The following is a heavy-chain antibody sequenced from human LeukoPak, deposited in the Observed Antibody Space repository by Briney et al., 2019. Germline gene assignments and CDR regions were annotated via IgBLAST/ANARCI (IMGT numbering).Heavy chain of an antibody. V-gene: IGHV4-4*07. D-gene: IGHD3-22*01. CDR1: GGSISSYY. CDR2: IYTTGST. Sequence: SETLSLTCTVSGGSISSYYWSWIRQPAGKGLEWIGRIYTTGSTNYNPSLKSRVTMSVDTSKNQFSLKLSSVTAADTAVYYCARTEHYYDSSGYYYGMDVWGQGTTVTISS. CDR3: ARTEHYYDSSGYYYGMDV. J-gene: IGHJ6*02.